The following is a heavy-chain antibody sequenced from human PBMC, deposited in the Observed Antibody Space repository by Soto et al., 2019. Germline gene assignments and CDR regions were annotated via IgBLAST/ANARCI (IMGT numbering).Heavy chain of an antibody. J-gene: IGHJ6*02. CDR2: IWFDGTNQ. Sequence: QEQLVESGGGVVQPGRSLRLSCEASGFTFRRYTMHWVRQAPGKGLDWVAVIWFDGTNQYYPDAVRGRFTISRDNSKNTMYLQMNSLRADDTAVYYCARDNYGRGGRGGGMDVWGPGTTVTVSS. V-gene: IGHV3-33*01. D-gene: IGHD2-15*01. CDR1: GFTFRRYT. CDR3: ARDNYGRGGRGGGMDV.